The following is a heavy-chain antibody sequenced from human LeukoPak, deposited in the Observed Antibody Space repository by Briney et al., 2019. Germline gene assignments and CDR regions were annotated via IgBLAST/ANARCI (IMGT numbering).Heavy chain of an antibody. CDR1: GFTFSSYA. CDR3: AKDAYSSGWSAFDY. V-gene: IGHV3-23*01. J-gene: IGHJ4*02. CDR2: ISGSGGST. D-gene: IGHD6-19*01. Sequence: GGSLRLSCAASGFTFSSYAMSWVRQAPGKGLEWVSAISGSGGSTYYADSVKGRFTISRGNSKSTLYLQMNSLRAEDTAVYYCAKDAYSSGWSAFDYWGQGTLVTVSS.